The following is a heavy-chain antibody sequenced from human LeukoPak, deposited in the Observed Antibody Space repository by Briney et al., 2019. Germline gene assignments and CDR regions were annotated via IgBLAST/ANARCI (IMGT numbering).Heavy chain of an antibody. CDR3: ARNYYESSGYYPWNFDY. CDR1: GGSISSGDYY. J-gene: IGHJ4*02. V-gene: IGHV4-39*01. Sequence: PSETLSLTCTVSGGSISSGDYYWSWIRQPPGKGLEWIANIYYSGSTHYNPSLKSRVTISIEKSKNQFSLKLSSVTAADTAVYYCARNYYESSGYYPWNFDYWGQGTLVTVSS. CDR2: IYYSGST. D-gene: IGHD3-22*01.